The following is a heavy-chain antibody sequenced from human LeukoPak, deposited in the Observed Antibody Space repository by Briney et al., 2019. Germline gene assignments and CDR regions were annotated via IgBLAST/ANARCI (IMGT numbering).Heavy chain of an antibody. CDR1: GFTFSTFA. J-gene: IGHJ4*02. V-gene: IGHV3-23*01. CDR2: IFPSGGEI. Sequence: GGSLRLSCAASGFTFSTFAMIWVRQPPGKGLEWVSSIFPSGGEIHYADSVRGRFTISRDNSKSTLSMQMNSLRAEDTAIYYCATYRQVLLPFESWGQGTLVTVSS. CDR3: ATYRQVLLPFES. D-gene: IGHD2-8*02.